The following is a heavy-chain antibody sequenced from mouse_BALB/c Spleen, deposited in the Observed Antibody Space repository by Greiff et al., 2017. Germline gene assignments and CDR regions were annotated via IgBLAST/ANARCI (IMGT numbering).Heavy chain of an antibody. J-gene: IGHJ3*01. V-gene: IGHV1-80*01. D-gene: IGHD2-1*01. CDR2: IYPGDGDT. CDR1: GYAFSSYW. CDR3: ARDGNYPLFAY. Sequence: VQLQQSGAELVRPGSSVKISCKASGYAFSSYWMNWVKQRPGQGLEWIGQIYPGDGDTNYNGKFKGKATLTADKSSSTAYMQLSSLTSEDSAVYYCARDGNYPLFAYWGQGTLVTVSA.